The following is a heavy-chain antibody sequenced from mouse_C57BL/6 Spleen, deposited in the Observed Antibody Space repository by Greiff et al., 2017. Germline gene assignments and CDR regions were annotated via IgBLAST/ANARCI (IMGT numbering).Heavy chain of an antibody. CDR3: AREGGLLRSFDY. J-gene: IGHJ2*01. CDR1: GYSITSGYY. V-gene: IGHV3-6*01. Sequence: EVKLQESGPGLVKPSQSLSLTCSVTGYSITSGYYWNWIRQFPGNKLEWMGYISYDGSNNYNPSLKNRISITRDTSKNQFFLKLHSVTTEDTATYYCAREGGLLRSFDYWGQGTTLTVSS. CDR2: ISYDGSN. D-gene: IGHD1-1*01.